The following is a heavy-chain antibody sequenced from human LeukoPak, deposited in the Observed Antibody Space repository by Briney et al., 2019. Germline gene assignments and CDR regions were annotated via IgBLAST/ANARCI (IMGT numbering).Heavy chain of an antibody. V-gene: IGHV3-72*01. CDR3: TRICYYGSRGFYPDY. CDR2: IKNINHAYST. J-gene: IGHJ4*02. D-gene: IGHD3-22*01. CDR1: GFTFSDHH. Sequence: PGASLRLSCAASGFTFSDHHMDWVRQAPGKGLEWIGRIKNINHAYSTVYAASVKGRFTFSRDDPKNSLYLQMNSLKTEDTAVYYCTRICYYGSRGFYPDYWGQGTLVTVPS.